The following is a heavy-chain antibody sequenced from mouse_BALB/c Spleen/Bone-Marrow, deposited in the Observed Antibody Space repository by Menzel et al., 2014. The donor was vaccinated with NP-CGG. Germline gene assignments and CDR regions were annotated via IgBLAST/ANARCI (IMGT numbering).Heavy chain of an antibody. V-gene: IGHV14-3*02. CDR3: ARGGTTATWYFDV. CDR2: SDPANGNT. Sequence: EVKLVESGAELVKPGASVKLSCTASGFNIKDTYMHWVKQRPEQGLEWIGRSDPANGNTKYDPKFQGKATITADTSSNTAYLQLSRLTSEDTAVYYCARGGTTATWYFDVWGAGTTVTVSS. D-gene: IGHD1-2*01. J-gene: IGHJ1*01. CDR1: GFNIKDTY.